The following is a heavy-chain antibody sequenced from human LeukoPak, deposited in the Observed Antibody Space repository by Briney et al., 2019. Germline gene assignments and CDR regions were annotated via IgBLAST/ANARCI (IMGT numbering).Heavy chain of an antibody. CDR2: IKQDGSEK. V-gene: IGHV3-7*01. Sequence: GRSLRLSCAASGFTFSSYWMSWVRQAPGKGLEWVANIKQDGSEKYYVDSVKGRFTISRDNAKNSLYLQMNSLRAEDTAVYYCARDRVTMVRGVIVGYYYYYMDVWGKGTTVTVSS. CDR3: ARDRVTMVRGVIVGYYYYYMDV. D-gene: IGHD3-10*01. J-gene: IGHJ6*03. CDR1: GFTFSSYW.